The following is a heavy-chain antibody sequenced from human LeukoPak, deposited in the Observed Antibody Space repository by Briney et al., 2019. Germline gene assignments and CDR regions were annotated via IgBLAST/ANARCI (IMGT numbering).Heavy chain of an antibody. CDR3: ARGYGDKASNLYYYYGMDV. J-gene: IGHJ6*02. Sequence: GGSLRLSCAASGFTFSSYGMHWVRQAPGKGLEWVAVIWYDGSNKYYADSVKGRFTISRGNSKNTLYLQMNSLRAEDTAVYYCARGYGDKASNLYYYYGMDVWGQGTTVTVSS. CDR2: IWYDGSNK. D-gene: IGHD4-17*01. CDR1: GFTFSSYG. V-gene: IGHV3-33*01.